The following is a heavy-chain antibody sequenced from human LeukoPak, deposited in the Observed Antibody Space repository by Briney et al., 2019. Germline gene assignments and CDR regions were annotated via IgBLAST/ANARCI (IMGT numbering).Heavy chain of an antibody. CDR3: AREGPPAFLEWTNRGWFDP. V-gene: IGHV3-48*01. Sequence: GGSLRLSCAASGFTFSSYSMNWVRQAPGKGLEWVSYISSSSSTIYYADSVKGRFTISRDNAKNSLYLQMNSLRAEDTAVYYCAREGPPAFLEWTNRGWFDPWGQGTLVTVSS. CDR1: GFTFSSYS. D-gene: IGHD3-3*02. CDR2: ISSSSSTI. J-gene: IGHJ5*02.